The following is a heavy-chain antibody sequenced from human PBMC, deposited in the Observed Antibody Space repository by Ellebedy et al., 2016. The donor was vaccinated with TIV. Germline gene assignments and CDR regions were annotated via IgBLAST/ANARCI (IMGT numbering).Heavy chain of an antibody. V-gene: IGHV4-61*01. Sequence: MPSETLSLTCNVSDGAVKSDSHYWSWIRQPPGKGLAWLGYIYYSGSTKYNSSLKSRVPISMETSKSQFFLKVNSVSAADTAVYYCARVIVVDWYFDLWGRGTPVTVSS. CDR1: DGAVKSDSHY. J-gene: IGHJ2*01. D-gene: IGHD3-22*01. CDR3: ARVIVVDWYFDL. CDR2: IYYSGST.